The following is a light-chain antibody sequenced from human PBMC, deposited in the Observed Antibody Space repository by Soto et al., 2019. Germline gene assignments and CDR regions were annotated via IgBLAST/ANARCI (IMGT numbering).Light chain of an antibody. CDR2: EVS. V-gene: IGLV2-14*01. CDR3: SSYTSSSTPV. Sequence: QSALTQPASVSGSPGQSITISCTGTSSDVGGYNYVSWYQQHPDKAPKLMIYEVSNRPLGVSNRFSGSKSGNTASLTISGLQAEDEADYYCSSYTSSSTPVFGGGTKLTVL. J-gene: IGLJ2*01. CDR1: SSDVGGYNY.